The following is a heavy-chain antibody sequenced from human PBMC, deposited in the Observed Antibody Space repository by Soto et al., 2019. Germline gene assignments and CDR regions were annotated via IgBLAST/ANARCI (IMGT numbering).Heavy chain of an antibody. V-gene: IGHV4-31*03. D-gene: IGHD3-16*02. J-gene: IGHJ4*02. CDR3: ARGGYDYVWGSYRLDY. CDR2: IYYSGST. CDR1: GGSISSGGYY. Sequence: QVQLQESGPGLVKPSQTLSLTCTVSGGSISSGGYYWSWIRQHPGKGLEWIGYIYYSGSTYYNPSLKSRVTISVDTSKNQFSLKLSSVTAADTAVYYCARGGYDYVWGSYRLDYWGQGTLVTVSS.